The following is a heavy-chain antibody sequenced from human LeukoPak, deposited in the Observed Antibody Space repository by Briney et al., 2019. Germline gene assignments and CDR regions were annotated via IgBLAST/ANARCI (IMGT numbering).Heavy chain of an antibody. V-gene: IGHV3-30*02. D-gene: IGHD4-17*01. CDR2: IRYDGSNK. Sequence: PGGSLRLSCAASGFTFSSYGMHWVRQAPGKGLEWVAFIRYDGSNKYYADSVKGRFAISRDNSKNTLYLQMNSLRAEDTAVYYCASQYGDYPVRGYMDVWGKGTTVTVSS. CDR1: GFTFSSYG. CDR3: ASQYGDYPVRGYMDV. J-gene: IGHJ6*03.